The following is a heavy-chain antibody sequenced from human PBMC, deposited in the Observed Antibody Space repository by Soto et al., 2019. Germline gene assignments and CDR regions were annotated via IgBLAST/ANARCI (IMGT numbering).Heavy chain of an antibody. D-gene: IGHD3-3*01. CDR2: IYSDGNT. J-gene: IGHJ1*01. CDR1: GFDVSNTD. V-gene: IGHV3-66*01. CDR3: ARDILGGSYDFSH. Sequence: GGSLRLSCAASGFDVSNTDMSWVRQAPGKGLEWASVIYSDGNTNYADSVKGRFTISRDSPKNTLYLQMNSLRAEDTAVYYCARDILGGSYDFSHGGQGTLVTVSS.